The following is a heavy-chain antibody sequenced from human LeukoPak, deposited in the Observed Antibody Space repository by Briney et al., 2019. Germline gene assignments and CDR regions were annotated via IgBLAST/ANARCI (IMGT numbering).Heavy chain of an antibody. CDR1: GFTFSDYW. Sequence: GGSLRLSCAVSGFTFSDYWMHWVRQAPGKGLEWVSGISWNSGSIGYADSVKGRFTISRDNAKNSLYLQMNSLRAEDTALYYCARSGWSIPGFQHWGQGTLVTVSS. D-gene: IGHD6-19*01. V-gene: IGHV3-9*01. J-gene: IGHJ1*01. CDR2: ISWNSGSI. CDR3: ARSGWSIPGFQH.